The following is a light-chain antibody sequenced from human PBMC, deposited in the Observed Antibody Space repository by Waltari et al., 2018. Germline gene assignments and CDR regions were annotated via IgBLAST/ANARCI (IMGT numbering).Light chain of an antibody. CDR1: SRDVGNYNF. CDR3: CSYAGSYTFV. J-gene: IGLJ7*01. V-gene: IGLV2-11*01. Sequence: QSALTQPRSVSGSPGQSVTISCSGTSRDVGNYNFVSWYQQPPGNAPKLVIYDVVKRPSGIPDRFSGSKSGNTASLAISGLQTEDEADYYCCSYAGSYTFVFGGGTQLTVL. CDR2: DVV.